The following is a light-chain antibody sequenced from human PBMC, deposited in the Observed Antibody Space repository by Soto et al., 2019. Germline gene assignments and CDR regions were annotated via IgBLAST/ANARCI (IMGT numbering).Light chain of an antibody. CDR1: QDISNR. CDR3: QNCFTVPYT. CDR2: DAS. J-gene: IGKJ2*01. Sequence: DIQMTQSPSSLSASVGDRITITCQASQDISNRLNWYHQKPGKAPNLLIYDASNLAAGVPSGFSGSGSGTHFTFTISSLQPEDIGTYYWQNCFTVPYTFGQGTKLEIK. V-gene: IGKV1-33*01.